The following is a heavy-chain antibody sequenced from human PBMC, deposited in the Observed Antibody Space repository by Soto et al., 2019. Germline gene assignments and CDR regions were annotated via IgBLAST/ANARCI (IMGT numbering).Heavy chain of an antibody. J-gene: IGHJ4*02. CDR1: GGSIRTYS. Sequence: SETLSLTCTVSGGSIRTYSWNWIRQPPGKGLEWVGYISDSGSTNYNPSLQSRVTISVDTSKNQFSLKLSSVTAADTAVYYCAREPRQGDRIYYFDYWGPGALVTSPQ. CDR3: AREPRQGDRIYYFDY. V-gene: IGHV4-59*01. D-gene: IGHD2-21*02. CDR2: ISDSGST.